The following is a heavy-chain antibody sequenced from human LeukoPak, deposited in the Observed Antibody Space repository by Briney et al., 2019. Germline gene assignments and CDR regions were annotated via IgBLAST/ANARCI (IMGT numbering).Heavy chain of an antibody. V-gene: IGHV4-34*01. CDR3: ARRGGGGWSYYYYYMDV. J-gene: IGHJ6*03. D-gene: IGHD6-19*01. CDR1: GGSFRGYY. CDR2: INHSGST. Sequence: PSETLSLTCAVYGGSFRGYYWSWIRQPPGKGVEWMGEINHSGSTNYNPSLESRVTISVDTSKNQFSLKLSSVTAADTAVYYCARRGGGGWSYYYYYMDVWGKGTTVTVSS.